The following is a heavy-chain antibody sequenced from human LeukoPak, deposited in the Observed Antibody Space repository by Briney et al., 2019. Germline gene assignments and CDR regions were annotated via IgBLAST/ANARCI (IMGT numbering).Heavy chain of an antibody. Sequence: PSETLSLTCTVSGGSISSYYWSWIRQPPGKGLEWIGYIYYSGSTNYNPSLKSRVTISVDTSRNQFSLKLTSVTAADTAVYYCARGIYGDYVGGRDWFDPWGQGTLVTVSS. V-gene: IGHV4-59*01. CDR3: ARGIYGDYVGGRDWFDP. D-gene: IGHD4-17*01. CDR2: IYYSGST. J-gene: IGHJ5*02. CDR1: GGSISSYY.